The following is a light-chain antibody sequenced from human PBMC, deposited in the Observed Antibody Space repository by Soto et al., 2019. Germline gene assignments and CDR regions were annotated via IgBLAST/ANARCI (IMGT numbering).Light chain of an antibody. J-gene: IGLJ2*01. CDR2: DNH. V-gene: IGLV1-51*01. CDR1: GSKIENSY. Sequence: QSVLTQPPSVSAAPGQKVSISCSGNGSKIENSYVSWYQRLPGSAPRLLIYDNHKRPSAIPDRFSGSKSGTSATLDIAGLQTGDEADYSCPAWDSNLNVVLFGGGTQLTVL. CDR3: PAWDSNLNVVL.